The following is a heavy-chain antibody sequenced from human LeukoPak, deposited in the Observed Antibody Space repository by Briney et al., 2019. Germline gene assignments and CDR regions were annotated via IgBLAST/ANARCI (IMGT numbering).Heavy chain of an antibody. J-gene: IGHJ5*02. CDR1: GYAYTSYG. D-gene: IGHD2-2*01. Sequence: GASVKVSCKASGYAYTSYGIGWVRQAPGQGLEWMGWINAYSGNTNYAQKLQGRVTMTTDTSTSTTYMELRSLRSDDTAVYYCARVVVVAGGNWFDPLGQGTLVTVSS. CDR2: INAYSGNT. CDR3: ARVVVVAGGNWFDP. V-gene: IGHV1-18*01.